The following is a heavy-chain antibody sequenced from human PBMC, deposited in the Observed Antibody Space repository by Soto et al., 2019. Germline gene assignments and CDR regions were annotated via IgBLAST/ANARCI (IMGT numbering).Heavy chain of an antibody. V-gene: IGHV1-2*04. CDR1: GYTFTGYY. J-gene: IGHJ6*02. D-gene: IGHD6-19*01. CDR2: INPNIGGT. CDR3: ARTIPVPYYNAMDV. Sequence: ASVKVSCKASGYTFTGYYMHWVRQAPGQGLEWMGWINPNIGGTNYAQKFQGWVTMTRDTSISTSYMELSRLRSDDTSVYYCARTIPVPYYNAMDVWGQGTRVTVS.